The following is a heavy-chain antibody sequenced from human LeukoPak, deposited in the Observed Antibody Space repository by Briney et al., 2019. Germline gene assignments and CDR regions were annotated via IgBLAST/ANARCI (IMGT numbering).Heavy chain of an antibody. CDR3: ARAVTTDSKIYYYYYMDV. Sequence: PGGSLRLSCAASGFTFSSYWMSWVRQAPGKGLEWVANIKQDGSEKYYVDSVKGRFTISRDNAKNSLYLQMNSLRAEDTAVYYCARAVTTDSKIYYYYYMDVWGKGTTVTVSS. CDR2: IKQDGSEK. J-gene: IGHJ6*03. V-gene: IGHV3-7*01. CDR1: GFTFSSYW. D-gene: IGHD4-11*01.